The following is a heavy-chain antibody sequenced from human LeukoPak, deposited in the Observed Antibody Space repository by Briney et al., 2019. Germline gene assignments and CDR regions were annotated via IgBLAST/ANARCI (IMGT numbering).Heavy chain of an antibody. V-gene: IGHV4-59*08. CDR3: AIQRGGSTYYYGSGTWPDAFDI. CDR2: IYYSGST. J-gene: IGHJ3*02. CDR1: GGSISSYY. Sequence: PSETLSLTCTVSGGSISSYYWSWLRQPPGKGLEWIGYIYYSGSTNYNPSLKSRVTISVDTSKNQFSLKLSSVTAADTAVYYCAIQRGGSTYYYGSGTWPDAFDIWGQGTMVTVSS. D-gene: IGHD3-10*01.